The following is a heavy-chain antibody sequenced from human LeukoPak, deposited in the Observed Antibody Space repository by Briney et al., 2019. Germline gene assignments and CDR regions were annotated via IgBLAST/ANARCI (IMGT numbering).Heavy chain of an antibody. J-gene: IGHJ4*02. CDR2: FDPEDGET. CDR3: ATDRSNAMATMSQVY. Sequence: ASVKVSCKVSGYTLTELSMHWVRQAPGKGLEWMGGFDPEDGETIYAQKFQGRVTMTEDTSTDTAYMELSSLRSEDTAVYYCATDRSNAMATMSQVYWGQGTLVTVSS. D-gene: IGHD5-12*01. CDR1: GYTLTELS. V-gene: IGHV1-24*01.